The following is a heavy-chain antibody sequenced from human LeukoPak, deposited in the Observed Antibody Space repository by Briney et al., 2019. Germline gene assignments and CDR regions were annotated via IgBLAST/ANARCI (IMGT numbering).Heavy chain of an antibody. J-gene: IGHJ4*02. V-gene: IGHV3-21*04. CDR3: ARAQTYGDSRLLLDY. CDR1: GFTFSSYI. CDR2: ISSSSSYI. D-gene: IGHD4-17*01. Sequence: GGSLRLSCAASGFTFSSYIMNWVRQAPGKGLEWVSSISSSSSYIYYADSVKGRFTISRDNAKNSLYLQMNSLSVEDTALYYCARAQTYGDSRLLLDYWGQGTLVTVSS.